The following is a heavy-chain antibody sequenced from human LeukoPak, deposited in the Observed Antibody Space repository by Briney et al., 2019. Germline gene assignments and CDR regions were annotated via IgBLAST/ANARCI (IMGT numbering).Heavy chain of an antibody. CDR3: ARVVKGY. CDR1: GFTFSTYS. CDR2: ISSNNRYI. J-gene: IGHJ4*02. D-gene: IGHD2-21*01. V-gene: IGHV3-21*01. Sequence: GGSLRLSCAASGFTFSTYSMNGVRQAPGKGLEWVSSISSNNRYIYYADSVKGRFTISRDNAKNSLYLQMNSLRAEDTAMYYCARVVKGYWGQGTLVTVSS.